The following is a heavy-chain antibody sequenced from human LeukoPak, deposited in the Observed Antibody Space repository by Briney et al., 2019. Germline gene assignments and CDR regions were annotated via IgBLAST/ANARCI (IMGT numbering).Heavy chain of an antibody. Sequence: SETLSLTCTVSGGSISSHYWSWIRQPPGKGLEWSGYIYYSGSTNYNPSLKSRVTISVDTSKNQFSLKLSSVTAADTAVYYCARTSRDGYNLRYWGQGTLVTVPS. CDR3: ARTSRDGYNLRY. CDR1: GGSISSHY. J-gene: IGHJ4*02. D-gene: IGHD5-24*01. CDR2: IYYSGST. V-gene: IGHV4-59*11.